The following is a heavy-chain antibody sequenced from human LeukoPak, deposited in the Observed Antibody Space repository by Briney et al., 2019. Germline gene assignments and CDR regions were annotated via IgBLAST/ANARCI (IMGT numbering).Heavy chain of an antibody. CDR2: IYYSGST. D-gene: IGHD2-21*02. CDR1: GGSISSYC. J-gene: IGHJ6*02. Sequence: KPSETLSLTCTVSGGSISSYCWSWIRQPPGKGLEWIGYIYYSGSTNYNPSLKSRVTISVDTSKNQFSLKLSSVTAADTAVYYCASKYCGGDCYAWYYGIDVWGQGTTVTVSS. V-gene: IGHV4-59*01. CDR3: ASKYCGGDCYAWYYGIDV.